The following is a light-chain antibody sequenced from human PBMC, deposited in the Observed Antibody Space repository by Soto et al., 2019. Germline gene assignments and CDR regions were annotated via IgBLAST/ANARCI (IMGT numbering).Light chain of an antibody. CDR1: SSDDGGYNY. CDR2: EVS. Sequence: QSALTQPASVSGSPGQSITISCSGNSSDDGGYNYVSWYQQYPGKVPKLMIYEVSNRPSGVSNRFSGSKSGNTASLTISGLQAEDEAHYYCSSYTSSNTYVIFGGGTKLTVL. J-gene: IGLJ2*01. CDR3: SSYTSSNTYVI. V-gene: IGLV2-14*01.